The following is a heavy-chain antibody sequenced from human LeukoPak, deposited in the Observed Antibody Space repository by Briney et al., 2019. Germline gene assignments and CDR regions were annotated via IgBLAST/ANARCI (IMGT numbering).Heavy chain of an antibody. CDR1: GFTFSSYA. D-gene: IGHD3-10*01. Sequence: PGGSLRLSCAASGFTFSSYAMSWVRQAPGKGLECVSSISGSDGSTYYADSVKGRFTISRDNAKNTLYLQMTSLRAEDTAVYYCAKDRCLITMVRGVYFDYWGQGTLVTVSS. J-gene: IGHJ4*02. CDR2: ISGSDGST. V-gene: IGHV3-23*01. CDR3: AKDRCLITMVRGVYFDY.